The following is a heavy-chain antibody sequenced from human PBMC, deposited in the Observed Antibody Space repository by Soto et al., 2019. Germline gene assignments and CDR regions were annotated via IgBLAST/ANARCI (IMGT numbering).Heavy chain of an antibody. CDR2: IKQDGGEK. CDR1: GFTFSSYW. Sequence: QPGGSLRLSCAASGFTFSSYWMSWVRQAPGKGLEWVANIKQDGGEKNYVDSVKGRFTISRDNAKKSLYLQMNSLRAEDTAVYYCGRDLRDWDSGSYSYDYWGQGA. D-gene: IGHD1-26*01. CDR3: GRDLRDWDSGSYSYDY. V-gene: IGHV3-7*04. J-gene: IGHJ4*02.